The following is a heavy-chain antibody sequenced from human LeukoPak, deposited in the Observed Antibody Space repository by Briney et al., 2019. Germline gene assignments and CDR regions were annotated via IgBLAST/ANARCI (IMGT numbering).Heavy chain of an antibody. CDR3: ARSNGVAAAGPFDY. CDR1: GFTFSSYS. V-gene: IGHV3-21*01. CDR2: ISSSSSYI. J-gene: IGHJ4*02. Sequence: PGGSLRLSCAASGFTFSSYSMNWVRQAPGKGLEWVSSISSSSSYIYYAGSVKGRFTISRDNAKNSLYLQMNSLRAEDTAVYYCARSNGVAAAGPFDYWGQGTLVTVSS. D-gene: IGHD6-13*01.